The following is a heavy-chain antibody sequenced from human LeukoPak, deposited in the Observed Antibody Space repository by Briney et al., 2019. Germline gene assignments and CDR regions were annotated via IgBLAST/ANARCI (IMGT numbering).Heavy chain of an antibody. CDR1: GYTLTELS. J-gene: IGHJ4*02. D-gene: IGHD3-22*01. Sequence: GASVKVSCKASGYTLTELSMHWVRQAPGKGLEWMGGFDPEYGETIYAQKFQGRVTMTEDTSTDTAYMELSSLRSEDTAVYYCATEGDSSGYPRRFDYWGQGTLVTVSS. CDR2: FDPEYGET. CDR3: ATEGDSSGYPRRFDY. V-gene: IGHV1-24*01.